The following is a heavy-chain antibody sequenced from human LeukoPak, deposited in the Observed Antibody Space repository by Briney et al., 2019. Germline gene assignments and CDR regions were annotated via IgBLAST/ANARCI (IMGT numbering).Heavy chain of an antibody. CDR3: ARVSSSSWSGSYDS. CDR2: ISWNGGST. CDR1: GLTYDDKV. J-gene: IGHJ4*02. Sequence: GGPLRLPCAPSGLTYDDKVMSWLRQAPGKGLEWVSGISWNGGSTGYADSVKGRFTISRDNAKNSLYLQMNSLRVEDTALYFCARVSSSSWSGSYDSWGQGTLVTVSS. V-gene: IGHV3-20*04. D-gene: IGHD6-13*01.